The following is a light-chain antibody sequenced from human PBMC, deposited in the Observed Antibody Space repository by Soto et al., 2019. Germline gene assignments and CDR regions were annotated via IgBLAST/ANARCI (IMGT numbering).Light chain of an antibody. CDR2: EAS. J-gene: IGKJ1*01. V-gene: IGKV1-27*01. Sequence: NQITQSPRALSESISDSVTISYRTSQGITHYLGWYQQKPGKVPKLLIYEASTLQSGVPSRFTGSGSGTDFTLTISSLQPEDVATYYCQKYNSVLWTFGQGTKVYIK. CDR1: QGITHY. CDR3: QKYNSVLWT.